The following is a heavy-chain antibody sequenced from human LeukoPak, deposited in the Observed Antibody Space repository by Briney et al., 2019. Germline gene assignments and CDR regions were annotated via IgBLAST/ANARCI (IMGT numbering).Heavy chain of an antibody. J-gene: IGHJ4*02. D-gene: IGHD3-22*01. CDR2: ISPNSGGT. CDR3: ARDMDSRPDFFDY. V-gene: IGHV1-2*02. Sequence: GASVKVSCKASGYTFTDYYIHWVRQAPGQGLEWMGWISPNSGGTNYAQKFQGRVTMTRDTSISTAYMELSRLRSDDTAVYYCARDMDSRPDFFDYWGLGTLATVSS. CDR1: GYTFTDYY.